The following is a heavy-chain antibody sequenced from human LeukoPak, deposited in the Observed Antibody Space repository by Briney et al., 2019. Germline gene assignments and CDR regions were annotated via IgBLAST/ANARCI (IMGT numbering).Heavy chain of an antibody. J-gene: IGHJ3*01. CDR1: GYTFISYG. D-gene: IGHD3-22*01. Sequence: ASVKVSCKVVGYTFISYGITWVRQAPGQRLEWMGWISGYNGDTKYAQKVQGRVTMTEDPSTDTAYMQLSSLRSEDTAIYYCATDTAPKMPMIVVVHAFDVWGQGTMVTVSS. CDR3: ATDTAPKMPMIVVVHAFDV. CDR2: ISGYNGDT. V-gene: IGHV1-18*01.